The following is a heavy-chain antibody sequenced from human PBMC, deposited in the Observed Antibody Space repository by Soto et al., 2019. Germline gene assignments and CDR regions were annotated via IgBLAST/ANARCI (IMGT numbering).Heavy chain of an antibody. CDR1: GYTFTSYG. J-gene: IGHJ4*02. D-gene: IGHD3-22*01. CDR2: ISAYTGDT. CDR3: ARDMRYYDGSGFVEY. Sequence: ASVKVSCKASGYTFTSYGITWVRQAPGQGLEWMGWISAYTGDTNYAQKLQGRVTMTTDTSTSTAYMELRSLRSDDTAVYYCARDMRYYDGSGFVEYWGQGTTVTVSS. V-gene: IGHV1-18*01.